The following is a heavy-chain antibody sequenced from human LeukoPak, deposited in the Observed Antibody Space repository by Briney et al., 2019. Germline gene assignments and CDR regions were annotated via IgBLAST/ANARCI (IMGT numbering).Heavy chain of an antibody. Sequence: NPGESLKISCKGSGYSFTSYWIGWVRQMPGKGLEWMGIIYPGDSDTRYSPSFQGQVTMSADKSISTAYLQWNSLKASDTAMYYCARLPSDATYFDSWGQGTLVSVSS. J-gene: IGHJ4*02. CDR3: ARLPSDATYFDS. CDR1: GYSFTSYW. CDR2: IYPGDSDT. V-gene: IGHV5-51*01.